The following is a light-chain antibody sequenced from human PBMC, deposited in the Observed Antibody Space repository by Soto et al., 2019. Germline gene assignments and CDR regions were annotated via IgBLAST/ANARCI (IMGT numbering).Light chain of an antibody. CDR3: TSYRGNTWV. V-gene: IGLV2-14*01. J-gene: IGLJ3*02. CDR1: SSDVGGYNY. Sequence: QSVLTQPASVSGSPGQSITISCTGTSSDVGGYNYVSWYQQHPGKAPKLMIYEVTNRPSGVSNRFSGSKSGNTASLTISGLQAEDEADYYCTSYRGNTWVFGGWTKVTVL. CDR2: EVT.